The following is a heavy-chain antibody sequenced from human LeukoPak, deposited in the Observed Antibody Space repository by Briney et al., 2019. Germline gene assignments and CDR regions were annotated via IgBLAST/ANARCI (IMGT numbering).Heavy chain of an antibody. Sequence: SQTLSLTCTVSGGSFNSGGYYWSWIRQHPGKGLEWIGYIFYSGSTYYNPSPKSRLTISMDTSRNQFSLSLSSVTAADTAVYYCARGAYSGSWYFNYWGQGTLVTVSS. J-gene: IGHJ4*02. CDR1: GGSFNSGGYY. V-gene: IGHV4-31*03. CDR3: ARGAYSGSWYFNY. D-gene: IGHD6-13*01. CDR2: IFYSGST.